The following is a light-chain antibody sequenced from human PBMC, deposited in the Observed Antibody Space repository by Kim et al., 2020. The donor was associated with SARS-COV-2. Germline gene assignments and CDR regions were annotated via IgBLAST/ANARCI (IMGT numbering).Light chain of an antibody. CDR3: CSYTSISTWV. CDR1: SSDVGGYNY. J-gene: IGLJ3*02. Sequence: QSALTQPASVSGSPGQSITISCTGTSSDVGGYNYVSWYQQHPGKAPKLMIYDVSKLPSGVSTRFSGYKSGNTASLTISELQAEDEADYYCCSYTSISTWVFGGGTQLTVL. V-gene: IGLV2-14*01. CDR2: DVS.